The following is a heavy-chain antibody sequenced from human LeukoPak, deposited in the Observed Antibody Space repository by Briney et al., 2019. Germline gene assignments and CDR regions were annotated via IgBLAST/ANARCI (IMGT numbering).Heavy chain of an antibody. CDR3: TRGLVVLSATSWAFDI. CDR2: MNPNSGNT. CDR1: GYTFTSYD. J-gene: IGHJ3*02. V-gene: IGHV1-8*01. D-gene: IGHD2-15*01. Sequence: ASVKVSCKASGYTFTSYDINWVRQATGQGLEWMGWMNPNSGNTGYEQKFQARVSMTRNTSISTAYMELSSLRSEDTAVYYCTRGLVVLSATSWAFDIWGHGTMVTVSS.